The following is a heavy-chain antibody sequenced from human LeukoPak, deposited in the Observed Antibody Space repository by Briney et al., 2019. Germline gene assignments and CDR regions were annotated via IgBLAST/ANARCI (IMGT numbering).Heavy chain of an antibody. J-gene: IGHJ4*01. D-gene: IGHD3-10*01. CDR1: GGSFSGYY. CDR3: ARQRLLWFGELSSPHYFDY. Sequence: SETLSLSCAVYGGSFSGYYWSWIGQSPGKGLEWIGEIKHSGSTTYNPSLKSRVTISVDTSKNQFSLRLSSVTAADTAVYYCARQRLLWFGELSSPHYFDYWGHGILVTVSS. CDR2: IKHSGST. V-gene: IGHV4-34*01.